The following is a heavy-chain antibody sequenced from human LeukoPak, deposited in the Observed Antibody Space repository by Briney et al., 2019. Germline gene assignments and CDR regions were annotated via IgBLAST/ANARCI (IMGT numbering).Heavy chain of an antibody. CDR1: GFTVSSNY. CDR3: ARDLRWLQFDY. Sequence: RGSLRLSCAASGFTVSSNYMSWVRQAPGKGLEWVSVIYSGGSTYYADSVKGRFTISRDNSKNTLYLQMNSLRAEDTAVYYCARDLRWLQFDYWGQGTLVTVSS. D-gene: IGHD5-24*01. CDR2: IYSGGST. V-gene: IGHV3-53*01. J-gene: IGHJ4*02.